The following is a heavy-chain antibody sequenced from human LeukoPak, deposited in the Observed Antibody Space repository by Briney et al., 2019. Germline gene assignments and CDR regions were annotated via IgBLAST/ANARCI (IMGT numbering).Heavy chain of an antibody. D-gene: IGHD3-16*02. CDR1: GYTFTGYY. CDR3: ARARQRLGELSALDN. V-gene: IGHV1-2*02. Sequence: ASVKVSCKASGYTFTGYYMHWVRQAPGQGLEWMGWINPNSGGTNYAQKFQGRVTMTRDTSISTAYMELTRLRSDDTAVYYCARARQRLGELSALDNWGQGTLVTVSS. J-gene: IGHJ4*02. CDR2: INPNSGGT.